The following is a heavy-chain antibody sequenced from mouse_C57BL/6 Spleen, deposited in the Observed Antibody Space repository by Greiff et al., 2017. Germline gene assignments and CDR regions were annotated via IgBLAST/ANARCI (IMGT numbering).Heavy chain of an antibody. V-gene: IGHV1-22*01. CDR3: YGSYAMDY. Sequence: DVQLQESGPELVKPGASVKMSCKASGYTFTDYNMHWVKQSHGKSLEWIGYINPNNGGTSYNQKFKGKATLTVNKSSSTAYMELRSLTSEDSAVYYCYGSYAMDYWGQGTSVTVSS. CDR2: INPNNGGT. D-gene: IGHD2-1*01. J-gene: IGHJ4*01. CDR1: GYTFTDYN.